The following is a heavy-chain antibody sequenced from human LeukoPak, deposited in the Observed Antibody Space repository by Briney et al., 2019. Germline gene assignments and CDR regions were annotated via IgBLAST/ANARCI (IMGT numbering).Heavy chain of an antibody. CDR2: IWYDGSNK. CDR1: GFTFNAFG. J-gene: IGHJ4*02. V-gene: IGHV3-33*08. D-gene: IGHD3-22*01. CDR3: ARGSDDSSGYLDY. Sequence: PGGSLRLSCAASGFTFNAFGMNWVRQAPGKGLEWVAVIWYDGSNKYYADSVKGRFTISRDNSKNTLYLQMNSLRAEDTAVYYCARGSDDSSGYLDYWGQGTLVTVSS.